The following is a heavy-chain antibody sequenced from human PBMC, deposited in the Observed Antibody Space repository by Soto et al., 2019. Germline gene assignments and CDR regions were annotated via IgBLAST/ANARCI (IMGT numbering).Heavy chain of an antibody. D-gene: IGHD1-7*01. CDR1: GYRFITYW. CDR3: ARGNYMDV. J-gene: IGHJ6*02. CDR2: IYPGDSDI. Sequence: GESLKISCQGSGYRFITYWIAWVRQMPGKGLEWMGVIYPGDSDIKYSPSFQGRVTISADKSTSTAYLQWSSLKASDTAMYYCARGNYMDVWGQGTTVTVSS. V-gene: IGHV5-51*01.